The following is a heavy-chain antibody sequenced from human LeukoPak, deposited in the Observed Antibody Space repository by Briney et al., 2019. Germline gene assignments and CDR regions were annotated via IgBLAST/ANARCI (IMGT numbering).Heavy chain of an antibody. D-gene: IGHD3-10*01. CDR2: ISDDGSRQ. Sequence: GRSLRLSCAATGFTFSNYAIHWGRQAPGKGREWVAFISDDGSRQHYADSVKGRFTISRDNSKNTLNLQMNSLRAEDTAVYYCVKDRTGTYTLDYWGQGTLVTVSS. J-gene: IGHJ4*02. CDR1: GFTFSNYA. CDR3: VKDRTGTYTLDY. V-gene: IGHV3-30-3*01.